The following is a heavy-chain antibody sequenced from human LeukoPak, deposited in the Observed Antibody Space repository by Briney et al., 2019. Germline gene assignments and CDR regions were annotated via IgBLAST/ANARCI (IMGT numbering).Heavy chain of an antibody. CDR1: GDSISVYS. CDR2: IYKTGST. CDR3: ARHHLTSDYDESGYYDL. V-gene: IGHV4-59*08. Sequence: SETLSLTCAVSGDSISVYSWSWILQPPGKGREWIGYIYKTGSTNYTPTLRSRVTITVDTSRNQCSLELTSVTAADTAIYYCARHHLTSDYDESGYYDLWGQGTLVTVSS. D-gene: IGHD3-22*01. J-gene: IGHJ4*02.